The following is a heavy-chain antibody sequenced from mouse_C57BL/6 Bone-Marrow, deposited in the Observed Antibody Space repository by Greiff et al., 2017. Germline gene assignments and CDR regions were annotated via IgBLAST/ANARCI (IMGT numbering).Heavy chain of an antibody. Sequence: VMLVESGAGLVAPSQSLSITCTVSGFSLTSYGVDWVRQTPGKGLEWLGVIWGGGSTNYNSALMSRLSISKDNSKSQVFLKRNSLQTDDTAMYYCAILTGTAYFDVWGTGTTVTVSS. D-gene: IGHD4-1*01. J-gene: IGHJ1*03. CDR3: AILTGTAYFDV. CDR2: IWGGGST. V-gene: IGHV2-9*01. CDR1: GFSLTSYG.